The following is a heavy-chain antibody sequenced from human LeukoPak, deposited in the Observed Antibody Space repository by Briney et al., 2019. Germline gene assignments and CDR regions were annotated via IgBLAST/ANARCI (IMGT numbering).Heavy chain of an antibody. V-gene: IGHV3-30-3*01. Sequence: GGSLRLSCAASGFTFSSYAMHWVRQAPGKGLEWVAVISYDGSNKYYADSVKGRFTISRDNSKNTLYLQMNSLRAKDTAVYYCARAELEQENMDVWGKGTTVTVSS. CDR1: GFTFSSYA. CDR2: ISYDGSNK. CDR3: ARAELEQENMDV. D-gene: IGHD1/OR15-1a*01. J-gene: IGHJ6*03.